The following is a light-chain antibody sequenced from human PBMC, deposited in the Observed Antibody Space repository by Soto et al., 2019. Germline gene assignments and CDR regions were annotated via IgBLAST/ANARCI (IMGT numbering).Light chain of an antibody. CDR2: GAS. J-gene: IGKJ1*01. Sequence: EIVLTQSTGTLSLSPGKRATLSCRASQSISSSYLAWYQQRPGQDPRLLIYGASSRATGIPDRFSGSGSGTEFTLTISRLEPEDFAVYYCQQYGSSSWTFGQGTKVDIK. CDR1: QSISSSY. CDR3: QQYGSSSWT. V-gene: IGKV3-20*01.